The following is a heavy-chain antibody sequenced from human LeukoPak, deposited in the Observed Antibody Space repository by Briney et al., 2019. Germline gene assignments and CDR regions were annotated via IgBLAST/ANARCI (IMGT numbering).Heavy chain of an antibody. V-gene: IGHV4-59*01. CDR3: ARGGWSAFDI. J-gene: IGHJ3*02. Sequence: SETLSLTCTVSGDSISNYYWSWIRQPQGKGLEWIGYIYYSGTTNYNPYLKSRVTISVDTSKNQFSMKLRSVTAADTAVYYCARGGWSAFDIWGQGTMVTVSS. CDR1: GDSISNYY. CDR2: IYYSGTT. D-gene: IGHD3-10*01.